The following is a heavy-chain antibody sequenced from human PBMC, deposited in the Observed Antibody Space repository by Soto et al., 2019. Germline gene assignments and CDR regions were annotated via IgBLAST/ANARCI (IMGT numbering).Heavy chain of an antibody. CDR1: GGSFSGYI. CDR3: ARRGPRDTITILGVVKSWFDP. CDR2: INDGGGT. D-gene: IGHD3-3*01. Sequence: PSETLSLTCAVYGGSFSGYIWSWIRQPPGKGLEWIGEINDGGGTNYNPSLKSRVTISLDTSKNQFSLNLSSVTAADTALYYCARRGPRDTITILGVVKSWFDPWGQGTLVTVSS. J-gene: IGHJ5*02. V-gene: IGHV4-34*01.